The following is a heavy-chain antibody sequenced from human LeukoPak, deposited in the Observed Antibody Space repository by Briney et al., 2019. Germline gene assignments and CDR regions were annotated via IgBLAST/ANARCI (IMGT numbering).Heavy chain of an antibody. V-gene: IGHV4-34*01. Sequence: SETLSLTCAVYGGSFSGYYWSWIRQSPGNGLEWIGEINHRGSTNYNPSLKSRVTISVDTSKNQFSLKLTSVTAADTAVYYCARPLGHGNEYGMDVWGQGTTVTVSS. J-gene: IGHJ6*02. CDR2: INHRGST. CDR1: GGSFSGYY. CDR3: ARPLGHGNEYGMDV. D-gene: IGHD1-1*01.